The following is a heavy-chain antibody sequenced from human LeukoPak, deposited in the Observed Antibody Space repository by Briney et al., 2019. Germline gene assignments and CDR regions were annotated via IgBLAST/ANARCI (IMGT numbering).Heavy chain of an antibody. CDR2: MNPSNGNS. Sequence: GSVKVSCRASGYTFTSYDINWVRQATGQGLEWMGWMNPSNGNSDYIEKFQGRLTMTRDTSISTAYMELSNLRSDDTAVYYCTSRYSYGYGEDYWGQGTLVTVSS. D-gene: IGHD5-18*01. V-gene: IGHV1-8*01. J-gene: IGHJ4*02. CDR3: TSRYSYGYGEDY. CDR1: GYTFTSYD.